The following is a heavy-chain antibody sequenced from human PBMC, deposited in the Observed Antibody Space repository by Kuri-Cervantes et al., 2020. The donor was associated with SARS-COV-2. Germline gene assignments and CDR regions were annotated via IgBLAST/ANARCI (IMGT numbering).Heavy chain of an antibody. Sequence: SGKVSCKASGGTFSSYTISWVRQAPGKGQEWMGRIIPILGIANYAQKFQGRVTITADKSTSTAYMELSSLRSEDTAVYYCARELLAAAGSHAFDIWGQGTMVTVSS. D-gene: IGHD6-13*01. J-gene: IGHJ3*02. CDR1: GGTFSSYT. V-gene: IGHV1-69*04. CDR2: IIPILGIA. CDR3: ARELLAAAGSHAFDI.